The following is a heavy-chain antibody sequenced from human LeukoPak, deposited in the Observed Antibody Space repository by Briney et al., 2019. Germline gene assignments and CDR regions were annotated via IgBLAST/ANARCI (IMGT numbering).Heavy chain of an antibody. CDR2: IYYSGST. CDR3: ARVLRYSSSWFDY. Sequence: PSETLSLTCTVSGGSTSSYYWSWIRQPPGKGLEWIGYIYYSGSTNYNPSLKSRVTISVDTSKNQFSLKLSSVTTADTAVYYCARVLRYSSSWFDYWGQGTLVTVSS. J-gene: IGHJ4*02. V-gene: IGHV4-59*01. D-gene: IGHD6-13*01. CDR1: GGSTSSYY.